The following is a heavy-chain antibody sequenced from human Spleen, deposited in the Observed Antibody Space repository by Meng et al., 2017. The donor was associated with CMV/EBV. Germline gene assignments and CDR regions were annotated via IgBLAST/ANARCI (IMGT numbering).Heavy chain of an antibody. V-gene: IGHV4-31*02. D-gene: IGHD3-16*01. CDR3: AGRYDYVWGTTTFDY. Sequence: GSLSSGGYSWRWIRQHPGKGLEWIGYIYYSGSTYYSPSLKSRVTISVDTSKNQFSLKLSSVTAADTAVYYCAGRYDYVWGTTTFDYWGQGTLVTVSS. CDR2: IYYSGST. J-gene: IGHJ4*02. CDR1: GSLSSGGYS.